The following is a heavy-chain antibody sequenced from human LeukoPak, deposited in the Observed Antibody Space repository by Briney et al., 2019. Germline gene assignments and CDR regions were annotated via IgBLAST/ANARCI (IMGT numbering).Heavy chain of an antibody. V-gene: IGHV4-39*07. J-gene: IGHJ4*02. Sequence: SETLSLTCTVSSGSISTSNYYWGWIRQPPGKGLEWIGDINHSESTNYNPSLKSRVTISVDTSKNQFSLKLTSVTAADTAVYYCATNWNLDYWGQGTLVTVSS. CDR1: SGSISTSNYY. D-gene: IGHD1-1*01. CDR3: ATNWNLDY. CDR2: INHSEST.